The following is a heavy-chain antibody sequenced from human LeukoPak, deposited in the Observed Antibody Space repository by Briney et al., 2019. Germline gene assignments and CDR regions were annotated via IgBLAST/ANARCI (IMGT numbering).Heavy chain of an antibody. D-gene: IGHD2-21*02. V-gene: IGHV3-49*04. CDR3: TRDGGDQGDSFDY. Sequence: GGSLRLSCAASGFTVSSNYMNWVRQAPGKGLEWVGFIRSKAYGGTTEYAASVKGRFTISRDDSKSIAYLQMNSLKTEDTAVYYCTRDGGDQGDSFDYWGQGTLVTVSS. CDR2: IRSKAYGGTT. CDR1: GFTVSSNY. J-gene: IGHJ4*02.